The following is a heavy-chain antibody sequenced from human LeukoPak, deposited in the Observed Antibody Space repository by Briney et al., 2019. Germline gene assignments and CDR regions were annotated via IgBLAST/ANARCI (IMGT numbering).Heavy chain of an antibody. CDR3: ATAPRYCSSTSCYSFDY. J-gene: IGHJ4*02. CDR1: GYTLTELS. CDR2: FDPEDGET. Sequence: ASVKVSCEVSGYTLTELSMHWVRQAPGKGLEWMGGFDPEDGETIYAQKFQGRVTMTEDTSTDTAYMELGSLRSEDTAVYYCATAPRYCSSTSCYSFDYWGQGTLVTVSS. V-gene: IGHV1-24*01. D-gene: IGHD2-2*02.